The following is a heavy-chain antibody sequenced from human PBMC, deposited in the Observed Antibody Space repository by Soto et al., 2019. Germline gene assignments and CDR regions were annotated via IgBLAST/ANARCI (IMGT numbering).Heavy chain of an antibody. J-gene: IGHJ4*02. CDR3: ASDYGDNVD. D-gene: IGHD4-17*01. V-gene: IGHV1-69*02. Sequence: QVQLVQSGAEVKKPGSSVKVSCKASGGTFSSYTISWVRQAPGQGLEWMGRIITILGIANYAQKFQGRVTITADKSTSTAYMELSSLRSEDTAVYYCASDYGDNVDWGQGTLVTVSS. CDR1: GGTFSSYT. CDR2: IITILGIA.